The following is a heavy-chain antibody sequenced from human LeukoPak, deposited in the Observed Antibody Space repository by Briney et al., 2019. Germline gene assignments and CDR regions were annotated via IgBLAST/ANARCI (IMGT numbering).Heavy chain of an antibody. CDR3: AKPYITSRVDSFDL. CDR1: GGSISSGGYY. Sequence: PSETLSLTCTVSGGSISSGGYYWSWVRQAPGKGLEWVSGISAGGGSTYYADSVKGRFTISRDNSKNTLHLQMNSLRAEDTAVYYCAKPYITSRVDSFDLWGQGTVVTVSS. J-gene: IGHJ3*01. D-gene: IGHD2-2*01. CDR2: ISAGGGST. V-gene: IGHV3-23*01.